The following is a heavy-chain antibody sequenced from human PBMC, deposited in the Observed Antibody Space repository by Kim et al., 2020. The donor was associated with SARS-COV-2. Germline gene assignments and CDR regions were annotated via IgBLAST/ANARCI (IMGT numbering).Heavy chain of an antibody. D-gene: IGHD3-22*01. CDR1: GFTFSSYW. CDR3: AREGSGYYYQFDY. V-gene: IGHV3-74*01. J-gene: IGHJ4*02. Sequence: GGSLRLSCAASGFTFSSYWMHWVRQAPGKGLVWVSRINSDGSTTNYADSVKGRFAISRDNAKNTLYLQMNSLRAEDTAVYYCAREGSGYYYQFDYWGQGTLVTVSS. CDR2: INSDGSTT.